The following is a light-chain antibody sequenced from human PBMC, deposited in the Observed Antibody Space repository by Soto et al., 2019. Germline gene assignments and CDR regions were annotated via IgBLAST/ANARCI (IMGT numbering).Light chain of an antibody. CDR1: NIGSKS. V-gene: IGLV3-21*04. CDR2: YDS. J-gene: IGLJ2*01. CDR3: QVWDSSSDHLV. Sequence: SYELTQPPSVSVAPGKTARITCGGNNIGSKSVHWCQQKPGQAPVLVIYYDSDRPSGIPERFSGSNSGNTATLTISRVEAGDEADYYCQVWDSSSDHLVFGGGTKLTVL.